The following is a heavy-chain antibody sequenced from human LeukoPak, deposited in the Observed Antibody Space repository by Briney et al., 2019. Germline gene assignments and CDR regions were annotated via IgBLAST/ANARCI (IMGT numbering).Heavy chain of an antibody. D-gene: IGHD2-15*01. CDR3: ASYCSGGSCRIDY. CDR1: GGSISSGGYY. J-gene: IGHJ4*02. CDR2: IYYSGST. V-gene: IGHV4-31*03. Sequence: SETLSLTCTVSGGSISSGGYYWSWIRQHPGKGLEWIGYIYYSGSTYYNPSLKSRVTISVDTPKNQFSLKLSSVTAADTAVYYCASYCSGGSCRIDYWGQGTLVTVSS.